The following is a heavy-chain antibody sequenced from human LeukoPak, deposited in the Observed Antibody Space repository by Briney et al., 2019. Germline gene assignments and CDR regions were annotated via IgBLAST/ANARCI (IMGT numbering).Heavy chain of an antibody. J-gene: IGHJ4*02. CDR2: IGSDGSIT. V-gene: IGHV3-74*01. CDR1: GFTFNSHW. CDR3: ATTRFVGSALDY. D-gene: IGHD1-26*01. Sequence: GGSLRLSCAASGFTFNSHWMHWVRQGPGKGLVWVSRIGSDGSITSYADSVKGRFTISRDNAKNTLYLQMNSLRAEDTAVYYCATTRFVGSALDYWAREPWSPSPQ.